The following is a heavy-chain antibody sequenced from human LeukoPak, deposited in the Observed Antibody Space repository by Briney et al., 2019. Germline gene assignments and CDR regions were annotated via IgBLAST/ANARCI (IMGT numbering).Heavy chain of an antibody. V-gene: IGHV3-64*02. Sequence: GGSLRLSCAASGFTFTNYAMHWVRQTPGKGLEYVSAVSYNGGSTYYADSVKGRFTISRDNSKNTLYLQMGSLIPEDMGVYYCARRFAAQLAFVNVWGKGTTVTISS. D-gene: IGHD3-3*02. J-gene: IGHJ6*04. CDR2: VSYNGGST. CDR1: GFTFTNYA. CDR3: ARRFAAQLAFVNV.